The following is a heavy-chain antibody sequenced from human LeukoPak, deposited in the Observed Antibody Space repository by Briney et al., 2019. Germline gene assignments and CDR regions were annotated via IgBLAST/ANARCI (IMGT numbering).Heavy chain of an antibody. CDR1: GFTFGNYA. CDR2: INANGGGT. CDR3: ARVLLTAYYYDY. V-gene: IGHV3-64*02. J-gene: IGHJ4*01. Sequence: GGSLRLSCAASGFTFGNYAMHWVRQAPGMGLEYVSAINANGGGTYYADSVKGRFTISRDNSKSTLYLQLGSLRAEDMAVYFCARVLLTAYYYDYWGHGNLDTVSS. D-gene: IGHD3-9*01.